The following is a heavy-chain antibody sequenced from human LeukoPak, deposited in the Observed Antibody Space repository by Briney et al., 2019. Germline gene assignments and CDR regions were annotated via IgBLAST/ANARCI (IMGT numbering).Heavy chain of an antibody. Sequence: SETLSLTCTVSGGSISSGDYYWSWIRQPPGKGLEWIGYIYYSGSTYYNPSLKSRVTISVDTSKNQFSLKLSSVTAADTAVYYCARFRGGYTIDYWGQGTLVTVSS. CDR1: GGSISSGDYY. D-gene: IGHD3-22*01. CDR2: IYYSGST. CDR3: ARFRGGYTIDY. V-gene: IGHV4-30-4*01. J-gene: IGHJ4*02.